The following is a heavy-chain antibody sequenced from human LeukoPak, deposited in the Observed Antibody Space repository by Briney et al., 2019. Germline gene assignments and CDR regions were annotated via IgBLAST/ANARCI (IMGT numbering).Heavy chain of an antibody. J-gene: IGHJ4*02. D-gene: IGHD3-22*01. CDR3: ARAPYNDRGVERTYDY. CDR1: RYTFTSYY. Sequence: ASVKVSCKASRYTFTSYYMHWVRQAPGQGLEWMGIINPSGGSTSYAQKFQGRVTMTRDTSTSTVYMELSSLRSEDTAVYYCARAPYNDRGVERTYDYWAREPWSPSPQ. CDR2: INPSGGST. V-gene: IGHV1-46*01.